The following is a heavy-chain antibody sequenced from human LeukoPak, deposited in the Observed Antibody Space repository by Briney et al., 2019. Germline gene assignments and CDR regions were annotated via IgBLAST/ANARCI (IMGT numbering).Heavy chain of an antibody. CDR1: GYTFTSYY. V-gene: IGHV1-46*01. D-gene: IGHD2-2*01. Sequence: ASVKVSCKASGYTFTSYYMHWVRQAPGQGLEWMGIINPSGGSTSYAQKSQGRVTMTRDTSTSTVYMELSSLRSEDTAVYYCAREYCSSTSCSRHYYYYGMDVWGKGTTVTVSS. J-gene: IGHJ6*04. CDR2: INPSGGST. CDR3: AREYCSSTSCSRHYYYYGMDV.